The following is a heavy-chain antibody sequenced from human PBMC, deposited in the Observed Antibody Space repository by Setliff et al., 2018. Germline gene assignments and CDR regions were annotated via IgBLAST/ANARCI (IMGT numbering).Heavy chain of an antibody. D-gene: IGHD3-16*01. CDR1: GYSISSGHY. CDR2: VYTSGNT. V-gene: IGHV4-4*07. J-gene: IGHJ4*02. Sequence: SETLSLTCTVSGYSISSGHYWGWIRQPAGKGLEWIGRVYTSGNTNYNPYLKSRLTMSVDTSKNQFSLKLRSVTAADTAVYYCAKIGSSLDYWGQGILVTVSS. CDR3: AKIGSSLDY.